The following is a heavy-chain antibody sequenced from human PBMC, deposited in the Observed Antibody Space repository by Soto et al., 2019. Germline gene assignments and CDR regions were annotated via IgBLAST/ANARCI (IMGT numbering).Heavy chain of an antibody. Sequence: VQLVESGGGVVQPGRSLRLSCAASGFTFSNYVMHWVRQAPGKGLEWVAVISYDGNNKYYADSVKGRFTISRDNSKNTLYLQMNSLRAEDTAVYYCARAGCDGGRCYTLVGLRYGMDVWGQGTTVTVSS. V-gene: IGHV3-30-3*01. CDR2: ISYDGNNK. CDR3: ARAGCDGGRCYTLVGLRYGMDV. D-gene: IGHD2-15*01. J-gene: IGHJ6*02. CDR1: GFTFSNYV.